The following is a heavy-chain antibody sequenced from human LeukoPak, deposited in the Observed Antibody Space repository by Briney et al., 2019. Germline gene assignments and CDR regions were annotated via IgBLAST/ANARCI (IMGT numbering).Heavy chain of an antibody. J-gene: IGHJ6*02. CDR3: ARERRYSGSYPYYYGMDV. D-gene: IGHD1-26*01. Sequence: GASVKVSCKASGGTFSSYAISWVRQGPGQGLEWMGRIIPILGIANYAQKFQGRVTITADKSTSTAYMELSSLRSEDTAVYYCARERRYSGSYPYYYGMDVWGQGTTVTGSS. CDR2: IIPILGIA. CDR1: GGTFSSYA. V-gene: IGHV1-69*04.